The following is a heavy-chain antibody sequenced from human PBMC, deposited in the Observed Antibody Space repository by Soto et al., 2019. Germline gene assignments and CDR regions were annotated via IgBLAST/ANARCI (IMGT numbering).Heavy chain of an antibody. V-gene: IGHV4-39*01. D-gene: IGHD3-16*01. J-gene: IGHJ5*02. CDR2: VYHNENT. CDR1: GGSINDFAYY. CDR3: ARRERYYGSPGWFDP. Sequence: QLHLQESGPGLVRPSETLSLTCTVSGGSINDFAYYRGWIRQPPGKGLEWIGTVYHNENTYYNPSLKSRVTISVDTAKNQFSLNLRSVTAADTAIYFCARRERYYGSPGWFDPWGQGALVTVSS.